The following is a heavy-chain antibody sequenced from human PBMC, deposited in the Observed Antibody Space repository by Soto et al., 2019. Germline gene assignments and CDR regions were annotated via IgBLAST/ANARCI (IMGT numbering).Heavy chain of an antibody. D-gene: IGHD3-10*01. J-gene: IGHJ6*02. Sequence: SVKVSCKASGFTFTSSAMQWVRQARGQRLEWIGWIVVGSGNTNYAQKFQERVTITRDMSTSTAYMELNSLRAEDTAVYYCAKDWFGDYPSYYGMDVWGQGTTVTVSS. V-gene: IGHV1-58*02. CDR2: IVVGSGNT. CDR3: AKDWFGDYPSYYGMDV. CDR1: GFTFTSSA.